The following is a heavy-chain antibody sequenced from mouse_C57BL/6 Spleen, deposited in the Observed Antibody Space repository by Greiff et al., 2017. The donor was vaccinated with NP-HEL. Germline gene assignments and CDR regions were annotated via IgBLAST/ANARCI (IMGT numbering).Heavy chain of an antibody. D-gene: IGHD4-1*01. CDR1: GFTFSDYG. Sequence: EVKLMESGGGLVKPGGSLKLSCAASGFTFSDYGMHWVRQAPEKGLEWVAYISSGSSNIYYADTVKGRFTISRDNAKNTLFLQMTSLRSEDTAMYYCARPVGPDHYFDYWGQGTTLTVSS. CDR2: ISSGSSNI. CDR3: ARPVGPDHYFDY. V-gene: IGHV5-17*01. J-gene: IGHJ2*01.